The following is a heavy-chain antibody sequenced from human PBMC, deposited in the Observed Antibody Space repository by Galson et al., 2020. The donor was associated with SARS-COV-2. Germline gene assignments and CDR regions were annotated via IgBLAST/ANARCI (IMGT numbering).Heavy chain of an antibody. CDR3: ARDLRYGELVSEY. V-gene: IGHV3-33*01. CDR1: GFTFSSYG. CDR2: IWSDGSNK. Sequence: GESLKISCAASGFTFSSYGMHWVRQAPGKGLEWVAVIWSDGSNKYYADSVKGRFTISRDNSKNTLYLQMNSLTAEDTAVYYCARDLRYGELVSEYWGQGTLVTVSS. J-gene: IGHJ4*02. D-gene: IGHD3-10*01.